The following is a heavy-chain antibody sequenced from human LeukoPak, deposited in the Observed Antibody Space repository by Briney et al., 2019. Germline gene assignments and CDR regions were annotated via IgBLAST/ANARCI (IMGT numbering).Heavy chain of an antibody. CDR1: GFTFSGSA. V-gene: IGHV3-73*01. D-gene: IGHD3-3*01. CDR2: IRSKANSYAT. CDR3: TRIYDFWSGQRDY. J-gene: IGHJ4*02. Sequence: PGGSLRLSCAASGFTFSGSAMHWVRQASGKGLEWVGRIRSKANSYATAYAASVKDRFTISRDDSKNTAYLQMNSLKTEDTAVYYCTRIYDFWSGQRDYWGQGTLVTVSS.